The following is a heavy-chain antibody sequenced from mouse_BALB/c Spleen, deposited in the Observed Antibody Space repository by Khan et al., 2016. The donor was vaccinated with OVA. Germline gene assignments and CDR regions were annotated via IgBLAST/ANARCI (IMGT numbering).Heavy chain of an antibody. CDR3: ARENYCGSSAWFVY. J-gene: IGHJ3*01. CDR1: GYTFTNYG. CDR2: INTNTGEP. V-gene: IGHV9-3*02. D-gene: IGHD1-1*01. Sequence: QIQLVQSGPELKKPGETVKISCKASGYTFTNYGMNWVKQAPGKGLKWIGWINTNTGEPTYAEEFKGRFAFSLETSASTAYLQINNLKNEDTAIYLCARENYCGSSAWFVYWGQGTLVTVSA.